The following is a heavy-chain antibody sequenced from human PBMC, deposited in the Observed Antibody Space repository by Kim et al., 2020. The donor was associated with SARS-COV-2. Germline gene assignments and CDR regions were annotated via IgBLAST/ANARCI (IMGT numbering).Heavy chain of an antibody. CDR1: GFTVSSNY. CDR3: AREGIAVAGYYYYYGMDV. Sequence: GGSLRLSCAASGFTVSSNYMSWVRQAPGKGLEWVSVIYSGGSTYYADSVKGRFTISRDNSKNTLYLQMNSLRAEDTAVYYCAREGIAVAGYYYYYGMDVWGQGTTVTVSS. J-gene: IGHJ6*02. D-gene: IGHD6-19*01. V-gene: IGHV3-66*01. CDR2: IYSGGST.